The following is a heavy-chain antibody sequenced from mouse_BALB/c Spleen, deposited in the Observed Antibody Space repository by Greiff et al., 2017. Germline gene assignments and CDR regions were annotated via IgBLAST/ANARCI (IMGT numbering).Heavy chain of an antibody. CDR1: GFTFSSYG. CDR2: INSNGGST. D-gene: IGHD2-14*01. Sequence: EVQLVESGGGLVQPGGSLKLSCAASGFTFSSYGMSWVRQTPDKRLELVATINSNGGSTYYPDRVKGRFTISRDNAKNTLYLKMSSLKSEDTAMYYCAREEVRRRNYAMDYWGQGTSVTVSS. V-gene: IGHV5-6-3*01. J-gene: IGHJ4*01. CDR3: AREEVRRRNYAMDY.